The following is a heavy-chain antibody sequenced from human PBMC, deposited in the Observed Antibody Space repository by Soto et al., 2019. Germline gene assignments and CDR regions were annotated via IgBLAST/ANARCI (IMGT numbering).Heavy chain of an antibody. J-gene: IGHJ6*02. D-gene: IGHD6-13*01. CDR2: ISAYNGNT. Sequence: QIQLVQSGAEVKKPGASVKVSCKASGYTFTSYGISWVRQAPGQGLEWMGWISAYNGNTNYAQKLQGRVTMTTDTSTSTAYVELRSLRSDDTAVYYCARDGVIAAAGTVGDYYYGMDVWGQGTTVTVSS. CDR1: GYTFTSYG. V-gene: IGHV1-18*01. CDR3: ARDGVIAAAGTVGDYYYGMDV.